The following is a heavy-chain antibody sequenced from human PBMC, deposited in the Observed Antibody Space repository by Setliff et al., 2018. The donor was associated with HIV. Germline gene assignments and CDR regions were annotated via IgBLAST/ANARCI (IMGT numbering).Heavy chain of an antibody. V-gene: IGHV4-39*01. D-gene: IGHD7-27*01. CDR1: GGSISSGSYY. J-gene: IGHJ4*02. CDR2: VYYSGTT. CDR3: ARPEQANDWGYYFDS. Sequence: SETLSLTCTVSGGSISSGSYYWAWVRQPPGKGLEWIGSVYYSGTTYISPSLKSRLTISIDRSTNQFSLRLNSVTAADTAVYYCARPEQANDWGYYFDSWGQGTLVTVSS.